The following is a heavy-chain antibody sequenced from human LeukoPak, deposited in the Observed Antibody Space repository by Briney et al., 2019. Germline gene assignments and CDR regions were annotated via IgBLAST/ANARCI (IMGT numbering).Heavy chain of an antibody. CDR3: STIYSGSYSVY. J-gene: IGHJ4*02. D-gene: IGHD1-26*01. V-gene: IGHV3-48*03. Sequence: GGSLRLSCAASGITFSSYEMNWVRQAPGKGLEWVSYISSSGSTIYYADSVKGRFTISRDNAKNSLYLQMNSLRAEDTAVYYRSTIYSGSYSVYWGQGTLVTVSS. CDR1: GITFSSYE. CDR2: ISSSGSTI.